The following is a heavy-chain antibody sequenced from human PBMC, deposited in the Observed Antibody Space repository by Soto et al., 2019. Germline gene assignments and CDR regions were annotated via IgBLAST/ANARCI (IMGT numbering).Heavy chain of an antibody. CDR3: ARRAVTSTFDY. CDR1: GYTFTSYA. J-gene: IGHJ4*02. CDR2: INAGNGNT. Sequence: QVQLVQSGAEVKKPGASVKVSCKASGYTFTSYAMHWVRQAPGQRLEWMGWINAGNGNTKYSQKFQGRVTITRDTSASTAYMERSSLRSEDTAVYYCARRAVTSTFDYWGQGTLVTVSS. D-gene: IGHD4-17*01. V-gene: IGHV1-3*01.